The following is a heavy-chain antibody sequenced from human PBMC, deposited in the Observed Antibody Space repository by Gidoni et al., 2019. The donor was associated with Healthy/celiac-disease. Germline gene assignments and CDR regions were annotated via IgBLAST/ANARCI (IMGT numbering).Heavy chain of an antibody. CDR2: MNPNSGNT. Sequence: QVQLVQSGAEAKKTGASVKVSCKASGSTLTSYAINWVRQATGQGLEWMGWMNPNSGNTGYTQKFQGRVTMTRNTSISTAYMELSSLRSEDTAVYYCASSVSAFGWYRVYGMDVWGQGTTVTVSS. CDR1: GSTLTSYA. CDR3: ASSVSAFGWYRVYGMDV. D-gene: IGHD6-19*01. V-gene: IGHV1-8*01. J-gene: IGHJ6*02.